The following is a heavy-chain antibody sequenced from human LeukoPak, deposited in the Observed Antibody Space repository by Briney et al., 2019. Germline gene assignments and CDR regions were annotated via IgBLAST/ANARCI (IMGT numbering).Heavy chain of an antibody. D-gene: IGHD3-16*01. Sequence: GGSLRLSCAASEFSVGSNYMTWVRQAPGKGLEWVANIKQDGSEKHYVDSVKGRFTISRDNAKNSLYLQMNSLRAEDTAVYYCATERAGERPRPLLSYYYMDVWGKGTTVTISS. CDR3: ATERAGERPRPLLSYYYMDV. V-gene: IGHV3-7*01. CDR1: EFSVGSNY. J-gene: IGHJ6*03. CDR2: IKQDGSEK.